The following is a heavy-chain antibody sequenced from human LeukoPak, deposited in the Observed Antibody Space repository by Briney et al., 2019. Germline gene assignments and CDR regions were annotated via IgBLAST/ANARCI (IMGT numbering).Heavy chain of an antibody. J-gene: IGHJ4*02. CDR3: AKGFSSLATFFDY. CDR1: GFTVSSNY. Sequence: GGSLRLSCAASGFTVSSNYMSWVRQAPGKGLEWVSVIYSCGSTYYADSVKGRFTISRDNSKNTLYLQMNSLRAEDTAVYYCAKGFSSLATFFDYWGQGTLVTVSS. D-gene: IGHD2-2*01. V-gene: IGHV3-66*01. CDR2: IYSCGST.